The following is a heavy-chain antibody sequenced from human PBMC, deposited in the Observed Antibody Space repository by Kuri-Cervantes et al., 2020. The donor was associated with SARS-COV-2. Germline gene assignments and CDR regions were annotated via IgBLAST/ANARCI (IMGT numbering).Heavy chain of an antibody. D-gene: IGHD3-10*01. CDR3: ARERSPTYYYGSGSFAREYNWFDP. CDR1: GFTFSGHW. V-gene: IGHV3-7*01. CDR2: IKQDGSEK. J-gene: IGHJ5*02. Sequence: GESLKISCAASGFTFSGHWIHWVRQAPGKGLEWVANIKQDGSEKYYVDSVKGRFTISRDNAKNSLYLQMNSLRAEDTAVYYCARERSPTYYYGSGSFAREYNWFDPWGQGTLVTVSS.